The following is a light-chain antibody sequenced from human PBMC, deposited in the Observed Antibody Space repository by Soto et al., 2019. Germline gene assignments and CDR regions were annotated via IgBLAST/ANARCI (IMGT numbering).Light chain of an antibody. Sequence: DIQMTQSPSTLSASVGDRVTITCRASQSISSWLAWYQQKPGKAPKLLIYKASSLESGVPSRFSGSGSGTEFTLTISSLQPDDFATYYCQQYNNYPLGFGGGTKVEIK. J-gene: IGKJ4*01. CDR3: QQYNNYPLG. V-gene: IGKV1-5*03. CDR2: KAS. CDR1: QSISSW.